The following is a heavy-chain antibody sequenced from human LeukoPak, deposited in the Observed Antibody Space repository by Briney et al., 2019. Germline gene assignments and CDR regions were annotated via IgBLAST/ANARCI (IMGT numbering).Heavy chain of an antibody. CDR1: GFTFSSYD. V-gene: IGHV3-23*01. Sequence: GGSLRLSCAASGFTFSSYDMSWVRQAPGKGLEWVSAISGSGGSTYYADSVKGRFTISRDNSKNTLYLQMNSLRAEDTAVYYCAKGIVVVPAATYFDYWGQGTLVTVSS. CDR3: AKGIVVVPAATYFDY. J-gene: IGHJ4*02. CDR2: ISGSGGST. D-gene: IGHD2-2*01.